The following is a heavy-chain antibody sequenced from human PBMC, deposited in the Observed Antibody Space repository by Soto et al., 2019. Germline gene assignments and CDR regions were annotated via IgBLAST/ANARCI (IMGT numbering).Heavy chain of an antibody. CDR2: IWYDGSNK. V-gene: IGHV3-33*01. D-gene: IGHD4-17*01. CDR1: GFTFSSYG. Sequence: QVQLVESGGGVVQPGRSLRLSCAASGFTFSSYGMHWVRQAPGKGLEWVAVIWYDGSNKYYADSVKGRFTISRDNSKNTLYLQMNSLTAEDTAVYYCARAPRSYGGDAYYFDFWGQGTLVTVSS. J-gene: IGHJ4*02. CDR3: ARAPRSYGGDAYYFDF.